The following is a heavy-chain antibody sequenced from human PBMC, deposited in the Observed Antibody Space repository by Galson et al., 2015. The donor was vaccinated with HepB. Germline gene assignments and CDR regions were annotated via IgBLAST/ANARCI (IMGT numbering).Heavy chain of an antibody. CDR1: GGSISSYNW. V-gene: IGHV4-4*02. D-gene: IGHD5-18*01. J-gene: IGHJ2*01. Sequence: ETLSLTCVVSGGSISSYNWWSWVRQPPGKGLEWIGEIYHSGSTNYNPSLTTRLTISVDKSTNQFSLKLSSVTAADTAMYYCARGARGTSYGPYWYFDLWGRGTLVTVSS. CDR2: IYHSGST. CDR3: ARGARGTSYGPYWYFDL.